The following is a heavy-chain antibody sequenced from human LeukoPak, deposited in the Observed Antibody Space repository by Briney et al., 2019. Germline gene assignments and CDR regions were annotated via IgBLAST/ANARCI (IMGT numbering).Heavy chain of an antibody. CDR3: VRLASGRALIYFEF. V-gene: IGHV5-51*01. D-gene: IGHD3-10*01. CDR1: GYSFTSYW. Sequence: GESLKISCKGSGYSFTSYWISWVRQTPGKGLEYMALIYPGDSDTRYNPSFQGQVTISADKSISTAYLQWSSLKASDTAMYYCVRLASGRALIYFEFWGQGTLVTVSS. J-gene: IGHJ4*02. CDR2: IYPGDSDT.